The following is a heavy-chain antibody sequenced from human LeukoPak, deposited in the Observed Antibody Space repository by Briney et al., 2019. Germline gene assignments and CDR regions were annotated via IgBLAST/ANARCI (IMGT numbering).Heavy chain of an antibody. V-gene: IGHV3-15*01. CDR3: TTYTAAASDI. Sequence: AGGSLRLSCAASGFTFNNAWMSWVRQAPGKGLEWVGRIKSKTDGGTTDYAAPVKGRFTISRDDSKNTLYLQMNSLKIEDTAVYYCTTYTAAASDIWGQGTMVTVSS. D-gene: IGHD5-18*01. CDR1: GFTFNNAW. J-gene: IGHJ3*02. CDR2: IKSKTDGGTT.